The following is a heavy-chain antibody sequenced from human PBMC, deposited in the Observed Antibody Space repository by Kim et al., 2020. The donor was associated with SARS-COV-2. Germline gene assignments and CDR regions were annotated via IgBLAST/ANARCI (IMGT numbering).Heavy chain of an antibody. J-gene: IGHJ4*02. Sequence: GGSLRLSCAASGFTFSSYWMSWVRQAPGKGLEWVANIKQDGSEKYYVDSVKGRFTISRDNAKNSLYLQMNSLRAEDTAVYYCARGLDKSGSYNLIDYWGQGTLVTVSS. CDR1: GFTFSSYW. CDR2: IKQDGSEK. CDR3: ARGLDKSGSYNLIDY. V-gene: IGHV3-7*03. D-gene: IGHD1-26*01.